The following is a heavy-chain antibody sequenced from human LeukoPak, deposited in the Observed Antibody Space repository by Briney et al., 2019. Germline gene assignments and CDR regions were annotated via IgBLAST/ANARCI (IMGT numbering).Heavy chain of an antibody. Sequence: GASLRLSCTASGFTFSSYWMSWVRQAPGKGLEWMGNIKQNGSEKYYVYSVKGRFTISRDNAKNSLYLQMNSLRAEATAGYFCARDGGDYGNWFDPWGQGTLVTVSS. D-gene: IGHD2-21*02. J-gene: IGHJ5*02. CDR2: IKQNGSEK. CDR1: GFTFSSYW. CDR3: ARDGGDYGNWFDP. V-gene: IGHV3-7*01.